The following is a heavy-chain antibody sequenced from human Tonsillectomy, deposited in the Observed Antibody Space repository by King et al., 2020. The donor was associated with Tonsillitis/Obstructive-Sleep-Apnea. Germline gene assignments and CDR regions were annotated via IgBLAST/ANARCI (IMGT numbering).Heavy chain of an antibody. J-gene: IGHJ3*02. Sequence: VQLVESGGGVVQPGRSLRLSCAASGFTFSSYGMHWVRQAPGKGLEWVAVIWYDGSNKYYADSVKGRFTISRDNSKNTLYLQMNSLRAEDTAVYYCAGDGGLAWGKKGKVDAFDIWGQGTMVTVSS. D-gene: IGHD3-16*01. CDR3: AGDGGLAWGKKGKVDAFDI. CDR1: GFTFSSYG. CDR2: IWYDGSNK. V-gene: IGHV3-33*01.